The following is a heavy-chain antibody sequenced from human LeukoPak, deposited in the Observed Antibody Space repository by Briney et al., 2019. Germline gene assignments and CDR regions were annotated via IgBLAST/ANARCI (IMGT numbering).Heavy chain of an antibody. Sequence: SETLSLTCAVSGYSISSGYYWGWIRQPPGKGLEWIGSIYHSGSTYYNPSLKSRVTISVDTSKNQFSLKLSSVTAADMAVYYCARHASSSSLDYWGQGTLVTVSS. V-gene: IGHV4-38-2*01. CDR1: GYSISSGYY. J-gene: IGHJ4*02. CDR2: IYHSGST. D-gene: IGHD6-13*01. CDR3: ARHASSSSLDY.